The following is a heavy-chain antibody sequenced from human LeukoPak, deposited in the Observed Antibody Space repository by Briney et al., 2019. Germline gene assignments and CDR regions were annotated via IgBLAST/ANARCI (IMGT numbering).Heavy chain of an antibody. J-gene: IGHJ5*02. V-gene: IGHV4-61*02. CDR2: IYPSGNT. CDR1: GRSMRTGLYY. CDR3: TGGQYDLWSGYDVSWFDP. Sequence: SETLSLTCAVSGRSMRTGLYYWHWIPQPAGKGLGWFGRIYPSGNTNYNRSLESRVTISVDTAKNQFSLKTISVPAADTALYYCTGGQYDLWSGYDVSWFDPWGQGTLVTVSS. D-gene: IGHD3-3*01.